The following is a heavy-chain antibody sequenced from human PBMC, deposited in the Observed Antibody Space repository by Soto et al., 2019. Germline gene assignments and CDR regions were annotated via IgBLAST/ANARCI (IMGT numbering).Heavy chain of an antibody. D-gene: IGHD2-2*01. Sequence: ASVKVSCKASGGTFSSYAISWVRQAPGQGLEWMGGIIPIFGTANYAQKFQGRVTITADKSTSTAYMELSSLRSEDTAVYYCASRVVVPAAKGWFDPWGQGTLVTVSS. J-gene: IGHJ5*02. V-gene: IGHV1-69*06. CDR1: GGTFSSYA. CDR3: ASRVVVPAAKGWFDP. CDR2: IIPIFGTA.